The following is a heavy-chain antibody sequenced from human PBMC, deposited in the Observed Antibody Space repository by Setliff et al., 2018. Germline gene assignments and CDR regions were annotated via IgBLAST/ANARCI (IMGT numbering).Heavy chain of an antibody. V-gene: IGHV3-33*01. CDR2: VWFDGNNK. CDR3: ARDPPYSGCAFHI. J-gene: IGHJ3*02. D-gene: IGHD2-15*01. Sequence: GGSLRLSCEASGFTFSDSGMHWVRQAPGKGLEWVAFVWFDGNNKYYADSVKGRFTISRDNSKDTLYLQMTSLRADDTAVYYCARDPPYSGCAFHIWGQGTMVTVSS. CDR1: GFTFSDSG.